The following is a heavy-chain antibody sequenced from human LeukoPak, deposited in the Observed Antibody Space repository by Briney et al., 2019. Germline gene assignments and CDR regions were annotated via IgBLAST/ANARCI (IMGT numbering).Heavy chain of an antibody. CDR2: INPNSGGT. CDR1: GYTFTGYY. D-gene: IGHD3-10*01. CDR3: ARELGDGSGGMDV. Sequence: GASVKVSCKASGYTFTGYYVHWVRQAPGQGLEWMGRINPNSGGTNYAQKFQGRVTMTRDTSISTAYMKLSSLRSDDTALYYCARELGDGSGGMDVWGQGTTVIVSS. V-gene: IGHV1-2*06. J-gene: IGHJ6*02.